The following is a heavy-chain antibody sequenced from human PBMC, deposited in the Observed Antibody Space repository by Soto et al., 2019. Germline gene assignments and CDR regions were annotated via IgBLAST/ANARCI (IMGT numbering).Heavy chain of an antibody. J-gene: IGHJ2*01. V-gene: IGHV3-74*01. CDR3: ARDSGPNNYGAYWYFDL. D-gene: IGHD4-17*01. CDR1: GFTCRSYW. Sequence: EVQLVESGGGLVQPGGSLRLSCAASGFTCRSYWMHWVRQAPGKGLVWVSRINSDGSSTIYADSVKGRFTISRDNAKNTLYLQMNSLRAEATAVYYCARDSGPNNYGAYWYFDLWGRGTLVTVSS. CDR2: INSDGSST.